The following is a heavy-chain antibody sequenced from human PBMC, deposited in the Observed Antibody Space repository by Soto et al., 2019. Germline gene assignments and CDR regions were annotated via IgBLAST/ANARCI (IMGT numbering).Heavy chain of an antibody. D-gene: IGHD6-19*01. CDR1: GGSISSSSYY. Sequence: QLQLQESGPGLVKPSETLSLTCTVSGGSISSSSYYWGWIRQPPGKGLEWIGSIYYSGSTYYNPSLKSRVTISVDTSKNQFSLKLSSVTAADTAVYYCASLPVRKMGGYSSGWYGHYYYYGMDVWGQGTTVTVSS. CDR2: IYYSGST. CDR3: ASLPVRKMGGYSSGWYGHYYYYGMDV. V-gene: IGHV4-39*01. J-gene: IGHJ6*02.